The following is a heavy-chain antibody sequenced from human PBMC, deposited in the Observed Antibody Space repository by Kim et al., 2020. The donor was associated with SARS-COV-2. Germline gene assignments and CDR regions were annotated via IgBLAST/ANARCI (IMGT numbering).Heavy chain of an antibody. D-gene: IGHD3-9*01. CDR3: ARHPISYDILTGYYPTTFDY. Sequence: SETLSLTCTVSGGSISSSSYYWGWIRQPPGKGLEWIGSIYYSGSTYYNPSLKSRVTISVDTSKNQFSLKLSSVTAADTAVYYCARHPISYDILTGYYPTTFDYWGQGTLVTVSS. J-gene: IGHJ4*02. V-gene: IGHV4-39*01. CDR1: GGSISSSSYY. CDR2: IYYSGST.